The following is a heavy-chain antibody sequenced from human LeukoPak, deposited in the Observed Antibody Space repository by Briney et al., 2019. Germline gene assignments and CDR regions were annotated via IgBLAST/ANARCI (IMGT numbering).Heavy chain of an antibody. J-gene: IGHJ6*03. CDR3: AKLEPWRSVGKYWQGAIFGVPRYYYYMDV. CDR2: IKQDGSEK. CDR1: GFTFSSYW. Sequence: QLGGPLRLSCAASGFTFSSYWMSWVRQAPGKGLEWVANIKQDGSEKYYVDSVKGRFTISRDNAKNSLYLQMNSLRAEDTAVYYCAKLEPWRSVGKYWQGAIFGVPRYYYYMDVWGKGTTVTVSS. V-gene: IGHV3-7*01. D-gene: IGHD3-3*01.